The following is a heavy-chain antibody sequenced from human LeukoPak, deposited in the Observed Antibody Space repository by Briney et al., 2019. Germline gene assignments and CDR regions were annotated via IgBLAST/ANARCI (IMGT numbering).Heavy chain of an antibody. CDR3: APGSVTYDY. D-gene: IGHD3-10*01. Sequence: ASVKVSCKASGYTFTSYGISWVRQAPGQGLEWMGRIDPNSGGTDYAQKFQGRITMTTDTSINTAYMDLVRLTSDDTAVYYCAPGSVTYDYWGQGTLVTVSS. J-gene: IGHJ4*02. V-gene: IGHV1-2*02. CDR2: IDPNSGGT. CDR1: GYTFTSYG.